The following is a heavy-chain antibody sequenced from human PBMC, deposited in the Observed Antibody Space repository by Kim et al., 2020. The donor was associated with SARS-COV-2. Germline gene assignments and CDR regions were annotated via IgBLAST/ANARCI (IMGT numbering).Heavy chain of an antibody. CDR1: GVSINNYY. CDR2: IYYTGST. Sequence: SETLSLTCTVSGVSINNYYWSWIRQPPGKGLEWIGYIYYTGSTNYNPSLKSRVTISVDTSKNQFALKLSAVTAAATAVYYCSGGSVSDYGDYLHDYWGRGTLVTFSS. CDR3: SGGSVSDYGDYLHDY. V-gene: IGHV4-59*13. D-gene: IGHD4-17*01. J-gene: IGHJ4*02.